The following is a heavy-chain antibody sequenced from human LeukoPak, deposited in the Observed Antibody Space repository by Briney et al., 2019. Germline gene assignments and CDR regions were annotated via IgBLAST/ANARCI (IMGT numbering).Heavy chain of an antibody. CDR1: GFTVTNNY. V-gene: IGHV3-7*01. CDR2: INQDASEK. Sequence: GGSLRLSCAASGFTVTNNYMSWVRQAPGKGLEWVANINQDASEKYYVESVKGRFAISRDNAKNSLYLQMNSLRAEDMAVYYCASYYYGSGTSLGYWGQGTLVTVSS. D-gene: IGHD3-10*01. CDR3: ASYYYGSGTSLGY. J-gene: IGHJ4*02.